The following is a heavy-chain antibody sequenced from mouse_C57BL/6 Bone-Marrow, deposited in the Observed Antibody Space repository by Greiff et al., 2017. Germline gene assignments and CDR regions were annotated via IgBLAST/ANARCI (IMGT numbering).Heavy chain of an antibody. CDR3: ARGGCDFHAMDY. V-gene: IGHV3-6*01. CDR1: GYSITSGYY. J-gene: IGHJ4*01. D-gene: IGHD2-4*01. CDR2: ISYDGSN. Sequence: EVQLQQSGPGLVKPSQSLSLTCSVTGYSITSGYYWNWIRQFPGNKLEWMGYISYDGSNNYNPSLKNRISITHDTSKNQFFLRLDSVTTEDPATYYCARGGCDFHAMDYWGQGTSLTVSS.